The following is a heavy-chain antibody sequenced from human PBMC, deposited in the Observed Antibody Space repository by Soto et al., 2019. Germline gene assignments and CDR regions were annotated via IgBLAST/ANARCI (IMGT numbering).Heavy chain of an antibody. Sequence: QVQLQESGPGLVKPSQTLSLTCAVSGGSMSSGDYYWNWIRQHPEKGLEWIGYINYRGSTFYNPSLQSRGTISVDTSKNQFSLKLTSVTAADTAMYYCARDAPGAAPYWGQGTLVTVSS. CDR2: INYRGST. CDR3: ARDAPGAAPY. CDR1: GGSMSSGDYY. D-gene: IGHD6-13*01. V-gene: IGHV4-31*11. J-gene: IGHJ4*02.